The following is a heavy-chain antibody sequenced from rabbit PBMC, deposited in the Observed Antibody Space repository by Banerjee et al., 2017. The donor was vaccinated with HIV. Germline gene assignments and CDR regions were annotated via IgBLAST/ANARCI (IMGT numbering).Heavy chain of an antibody. CDR3: ARGGLIELNL. J-gene: IGHJ4*01. V-gene: IGHV1S45*01. Sequence: QEQLVESGGGLVQPEGSLTLTCTASGFSFSTKWIWWVRQAPGKGLELIGCIDSNGHGTYYASWAKGRFTISKTSSTTVTLQMTSLTAADTATYFCARGGLIELNLWGPGTLVTDS. CDR1: GFSFSTKW. CDR2: IDSNGHGT. D-gene: IGHD5-1*01.